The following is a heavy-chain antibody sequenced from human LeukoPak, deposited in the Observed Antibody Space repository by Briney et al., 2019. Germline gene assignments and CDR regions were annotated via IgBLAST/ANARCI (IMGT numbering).Heavy chain of an antibody. D-gene: IGHD2-8*01. J-gene: IGHJ4*02. CDR1: GFTFSSYS. CDR2: ISSSTSYI. Sequence: GGSLGLSCAASGFTFSSYSMNWVRQAPGKGLEWVSSISSSTSYIYYADSVKGRFTISRDNAKNSLYLQMNSLRAEDTAVYYCARVGGYCTNGVCLYYFDYWGQGTLVTVSS. V-gene: IGHV3-21*01. CDR3: ARVGGYCTNGVCLYYFDY.